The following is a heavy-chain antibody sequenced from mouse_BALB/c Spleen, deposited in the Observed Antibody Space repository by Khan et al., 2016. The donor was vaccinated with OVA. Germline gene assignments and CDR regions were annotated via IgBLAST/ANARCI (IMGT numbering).Heavy chain of an antibody. CDR2: IHYSGST. J-gene: IGHJ1*01. V-gene: IGHV3-1*02. D-gene: IGHD1-1*01. Sequence: EVQLQESGPDLVKPSQSLSLTCTVTGYSITGGYSWHWIRQFPGNKLEWMGYIHYSGSTNYNPSLKSRISITRDTSKNQFFLQLNSVTTEDTATYYCARSGTTVVAYWYCDVWGAGTTVTVSS. CDR1: GYSITGGYS. CDR3: ARSGTTVVAYWYCDV.